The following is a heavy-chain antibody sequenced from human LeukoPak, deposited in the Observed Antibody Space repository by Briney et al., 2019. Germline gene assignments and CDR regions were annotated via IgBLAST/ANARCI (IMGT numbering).Heavy chain of an antibody. D-gene: IGHD1-14*01. CDR3: ARDLAVPDGPNSYYYGMDV. V-gene: IGHV3-21*01. CDR1: GFTFSSYS. J-gene: IGHJ6*02. CDR2: ISSSSSYI. Sequence: GGSLRLSCAAGGFTFSSYSMNWVPRAPGRGLECVSSISSSSSYIYYADSVKGRFTISRDNAKNSLYLQMNSLRAEDTAVYYCARDLAVPDGPNSYYYGMDVWGQGTTVTVSS.